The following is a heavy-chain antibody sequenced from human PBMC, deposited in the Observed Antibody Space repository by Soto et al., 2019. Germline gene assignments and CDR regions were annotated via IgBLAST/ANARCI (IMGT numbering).Heavy chain of an antibody. CDR3: ARGSSSYLFDY. CDR1: GYSFTIYC. D-gene: IGHD6-13*01. Sequence: GESLKISCNGSGYSFTIYCIGLVLQMPGKGLDWMGIIYPGDPDTRYSPSFQGQVTISADKSISTAYLQWSSLKASDTAMYFCARGSSSYLFDYWGQGTLVTVSS. J-gene: IGHJ4*02. V-gene: IGHV5-51*01. CDR2: IYPGDPDT.